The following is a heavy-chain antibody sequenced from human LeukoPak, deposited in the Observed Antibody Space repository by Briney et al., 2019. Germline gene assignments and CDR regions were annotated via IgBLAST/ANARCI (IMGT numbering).Heavy chain of an antibody. CDR3: ARETMVRGGAFDI. CDR2: ISSSGSTI. J-gene: IGHJ3*02. D-gene: IGHD3-10*01. CDR1: GFTFSSYE. Sequence: PGGSLRLSCAASGFTFSSYEMNWVRQAPGKGLEWVSYISSSGSTIYYADSVKGRFTISRDNAKNSLYLQTNSLRAEDTAVYYCARETMVRGGAFDIWGQGTMVTVSS. V-gene: IGHV3-48*03.